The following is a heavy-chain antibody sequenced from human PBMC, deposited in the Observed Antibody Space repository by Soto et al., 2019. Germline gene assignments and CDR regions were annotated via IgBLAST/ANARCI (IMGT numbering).Heavy chain of an antibody. J-gene: IGHJ4*02. Sequence: EVQLLESGGGLVQPGGSLRLSCAASGFTFNNYAMTWVRQAPGKGLEWVSAISGGGDTTSYADSVKGRFTVSRDGSKNTLYLQMSRLRAEDTAVYYCAKGRGGSGSLTPRVDFWCQGTLVTVSS. CDR1: GFTFNNYA. CDR2: ISGGGDTT. V-gene: IGHV3-23*01. D-gene: IGHD3-10*01. CDR3: AKGRGGSGSLTPRVDF.